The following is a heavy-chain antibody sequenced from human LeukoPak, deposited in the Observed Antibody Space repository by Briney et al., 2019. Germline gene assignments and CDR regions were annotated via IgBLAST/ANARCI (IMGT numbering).Heavy chain of an antibody. V-gene: IGHV3-48*03. D-gene: IGHD3-10*01. J-gene: IGHJ6*02. CDR3: ARDRPTYYYGSGRPNNYGMDV. CDR2: ISSSGSTI. Sequence: PGGSLRLSCAASGFTFSSYEMNWVRQAPGKGLEWVSYISSSGSTIYYADSVKGRFTISRDNAKNSLYLQMNSLRAEDTAVYYCARDRPTYYYGSGRPNNYGMDVWGQGTTVTVPS. CDR1: GFTFSSYE.